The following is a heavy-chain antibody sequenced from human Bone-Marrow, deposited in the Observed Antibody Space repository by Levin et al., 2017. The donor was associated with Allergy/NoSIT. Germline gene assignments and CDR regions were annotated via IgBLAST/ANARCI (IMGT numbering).Heavy chain of an antibody. CDR3: ARGPQRRFLEWLFPAKEGYYYYGMDV. D-gene: IGHD3-3*01. CDR2: INHSGST. J-gene: IGHJ6*02. V-gene: IGHV4-34*01. CDR1: GGSFSGYY. Sequence: SQTLSLTCAVYGGSFSGYYWSWIRQPPGKGLEWIGEINHSGSTNYNPSLKSRVTISVDTSKNQFSLKLSSVTAADTAVYYCARGPQRRFLEWLFPAKEGYYYYGMDVWGQGTTVTVSS.